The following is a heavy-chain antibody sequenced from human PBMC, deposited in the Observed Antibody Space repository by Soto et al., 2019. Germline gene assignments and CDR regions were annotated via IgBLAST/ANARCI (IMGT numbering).Heavy chain of an antibody. CDR3: AKGWGAVYDSSSFDY. CDR1: GFTFSSYA. D-gene: IGHD3-22*01. V-gene: IGHV3-23*01. Sequence: PGGSLRLSCAASGFTFSSYAMSWVRQAPGKGLEWVSAISGSGGSTYYADSVKGRFTISRDNSKNTLYLQMNSLRAEDTAVYYCAKGWGAVYDSSSFDYWGQGTLVTVSS. J-gene: IGHJ4*02. CDR2: ISGSGGST.